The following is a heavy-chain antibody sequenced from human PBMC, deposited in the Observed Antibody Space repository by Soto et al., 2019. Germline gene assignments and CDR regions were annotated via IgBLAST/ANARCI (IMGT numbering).Heavy chain of an antibody. V-gene: IGHV3-30*18. J-gene: IGHJ4*02. CDR3: AKEGGLSGSYYISSSYYFDY. CDR1: GLTFSSYW. D-gene: IGHD1-26*01. Sequence: GGSLRLSCAASGLTFSSYWMHWVRQAPGKGLEWVSIISFDGSITYYADSVKGRFTISRDNSKNTLYLQMNSLRAEDTSVYYCAKEGGLSGSYYISSSYYFDYWGQGTLVTVSS. CDR2: ISFDGSIT.